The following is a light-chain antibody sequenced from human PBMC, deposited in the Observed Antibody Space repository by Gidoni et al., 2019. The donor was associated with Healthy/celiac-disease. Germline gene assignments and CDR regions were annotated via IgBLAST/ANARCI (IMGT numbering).Light chain of an antibody. CDR3: QQYYSTPRT. V-gene: IGKV4-1*01. CDR2: WAS. J-gene: IGKJ1*01. CDR1: QSVLYSSNNKNY. Sequence: DIVMTQPPDSLALSLGERATINCKSSQSVLYSSNNKNYLAWYQQNPGQPPKLLIYWASTRESGVPDRSSGSGSGTDFTLTISSLQAEDVAVYYCQQYYSTPRTFXXXTKVEIK.